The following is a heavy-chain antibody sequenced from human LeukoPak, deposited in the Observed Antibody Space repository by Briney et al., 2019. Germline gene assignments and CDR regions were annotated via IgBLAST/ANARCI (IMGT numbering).Heavy chain of an antibody. J-gene: IGHJ4*02. CDR3: ARVDTVMAYYFDL. CDR1: GFTVSTNC. V-gene: IGHV3-53*04. CDR2: IYSGGTT. Sequence: PGGSLRLSWAASGFTVSTNCMTWVRQAPGKGLEWVSTIYSGGTTYYADSVMGRFTISRHNSRNTLYLQMNSLRAEDTAVYYCARVDTVMAYYFDLWGQGTLVTASS. D-gene: IGHD5-18*01.